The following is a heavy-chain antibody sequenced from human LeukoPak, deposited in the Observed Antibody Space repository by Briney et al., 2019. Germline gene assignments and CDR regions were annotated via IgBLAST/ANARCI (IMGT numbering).Heavy chain of an antibody. CDR1: GFTVSSNY. V-gene: IGHV3-53*01. CDR2: IYSGGST. D-gene: IGHD6-13*01. CDR3: ARDEVAAASQAYYGMDV. J-gene: IGHJ6*02. Sequence: PGGSLRLSCAASGFTVSSNYMSWVRQALGKGLEWVSVIYSGGSTYYADSVKGRFTISRDNSKNTLYLQMNSLRAEDTAVYYCARDEVAAASQAYYGMDVWGQGTTVTVSS.